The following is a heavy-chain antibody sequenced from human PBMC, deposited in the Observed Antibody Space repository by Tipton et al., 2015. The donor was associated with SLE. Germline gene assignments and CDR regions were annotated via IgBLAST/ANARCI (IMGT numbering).Heavy chain of an antibody. J-gene: IGHJ3*02. Sequence: TLSLTCTVSGGSISSGSYYWSWIRQPAGKGLEWIGRIYTSGSTNYNPSLKSRVTISVDTSKNHYSLKLSSVTAADTAVYYCARASGSGSSYAFDIWGQGTMVTVSS. D-gene: IGHD3-10*01. CDR2: IYTSGST. CDR1: GGSISSGSYY. V-gene: IGHV4-61*02. CDR3: ARASGSGSSYAFDI.